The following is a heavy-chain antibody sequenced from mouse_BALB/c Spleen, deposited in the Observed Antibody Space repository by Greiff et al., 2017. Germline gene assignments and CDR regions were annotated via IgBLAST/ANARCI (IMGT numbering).Heavy chain of an antibody. Sequence: EVQLHQSGAELVRSGASVKLSCTASGFNITDYYMHWVKQRPEQGLEWIGWIDPENGDTEYAPKFQGKATMTADTSSNTAYLQLSSLTSEDTAVYDYNAWHGSSGGAMDYWGQGTSVTVSA. D-gene: IGHD1-1*01. J-gene: IGHJ4*01. CDR3: NAWHGSSGGAMDY. V-gene: IGHV14-4*02. CDR1: GFNITDYY. CDR2: IDPENGDT.